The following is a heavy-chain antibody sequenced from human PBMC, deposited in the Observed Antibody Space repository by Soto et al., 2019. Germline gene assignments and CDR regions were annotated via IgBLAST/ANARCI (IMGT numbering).Heavy chain of an antibody. V-gene: IGHV3-48*01. CDR1: GFTFSSYS. Sequence: EVQLVESGGGLVQPGGSLRLSCAASGFTFSSYSMNWVRQAPGKGLEWVSYISSGSSTIYYADSVKGRFTISRDNAKNSLYLQMKSLRAEDTAVYYCARRHYGDYYYFDGWGQGTLVTVSS. J-gene: IGHJ4*02. CDR2: ISSGSSTI. CDR3: ARRHYGDYYYFDG. D-gene: IGHD4-17*01.